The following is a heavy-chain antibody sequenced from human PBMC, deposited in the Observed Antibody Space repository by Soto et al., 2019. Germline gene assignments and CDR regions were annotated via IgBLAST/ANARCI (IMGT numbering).Heavy chain of an antibody. Sequence: EVQMLESGGGLVQPGGSLRLSCAAPGFTFSNYAMNWVRQAPGKGLEWVSVISGSGGSTYYADSVKGRFTISRDNSKNTLYLQMNSLRGEDTAVYYCASRSSGWYFDYWGQGTLVTVSS. CDR3: ASRSSGWYFDY. J-gene: IGHJ4*02. CDR2: ISGSGGST. D-gene: IGHD6-19*01. V-gene: IGHV3-23*01. CDR1: GFTFSNYA.